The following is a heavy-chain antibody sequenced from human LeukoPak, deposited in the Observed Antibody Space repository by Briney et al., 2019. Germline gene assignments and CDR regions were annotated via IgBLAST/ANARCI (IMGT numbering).Heavy chain of an antibody. CDR1: GFSFSSYG. V-gene: IGHV3-30*02. CDR3: VKGQGAAYYYYYMDV. CDR2: IRYDGSNK. D-gene: IGHD1-26*01. J-gene: IGHJ6*03. Sequence: GGSLRLSCVASGFSFSSYGMHCVRQAPGKGLEWVAFIRYDGSNKNYPDSVKGRFTISRDDSKNTLNLQMSSLRAEDTAVYHCVKGQGAAYYYYYMDVWGKGTTVIVSS.